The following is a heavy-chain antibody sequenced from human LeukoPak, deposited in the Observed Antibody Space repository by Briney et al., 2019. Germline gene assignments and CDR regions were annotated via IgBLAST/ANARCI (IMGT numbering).Heavy chain of an antibody. D-gene: IGHD3-10*01. J-gene: IGHJ4*02. V-gene: IGHV5-51*01. CDR2: IYPGGSDT. CDR1: GSTFTTYW. Sequence: GASLKISCKASGSTFTTYWIAWVRPLPGKGLEWMGRIYPGGSDTRYSPSFQGQVTISADESITTAYLQWSSLEASDTAIYYCSRHENSYGSGGYYDSWGQGTLVTVSS. CDR3: SRHENSYGSGGYYDS.